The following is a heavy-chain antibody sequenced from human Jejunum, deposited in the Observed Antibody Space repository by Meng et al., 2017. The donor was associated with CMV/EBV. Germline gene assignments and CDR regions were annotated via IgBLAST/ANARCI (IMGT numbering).Heavy chain of an antibody. CDR3: VRNGYGPDY. J-gene: IGHJ4*02. V-gene: IGHV3-30*19. D-gene: IGHD2-15*01. CDR1: VFSLHAYG. CDR2: ISYNGDNK. Sequence: LSLSCGASVFSLHAYGLHWVRQAPGKGLEWVGFISYNGDNKQYIEAVKGRFTISRDSSKNTVTLQMVGLRPEDTAVYYCVRNGYGPDYWGPGTLVTVSS.